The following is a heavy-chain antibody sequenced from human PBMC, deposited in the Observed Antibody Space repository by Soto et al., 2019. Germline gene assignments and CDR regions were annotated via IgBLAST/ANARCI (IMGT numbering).Heavy chain of an antibody. D-gene: IGHD2-2*01. CDR3: ARLVVVAPVANA. V-gene: IGHV4-39*02. CDR2: IFYTGTT. Sequence: PSETLSLTCSVSGGSISYNSYYWGWIRQPPGKGLEWVGGIFYTGTTYYSPSLKDRVTISVDTSKNSFSLNLTSVAAADTAVYFCARLVVVAPVANAWGQGTLVTVSS. CDR1: GGSISYNSYY. J-gene: IGHJ5*02.